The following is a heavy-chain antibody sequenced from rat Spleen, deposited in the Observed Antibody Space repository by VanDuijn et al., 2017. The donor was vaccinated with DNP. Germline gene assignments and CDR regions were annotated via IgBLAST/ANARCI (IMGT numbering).Heavy chain of an antibody. CDR2: IGSAAYAP. Sequence: EVQLVESGGGLVQPGRSLKLSCAASGFTFSAYYMAWVRQAPAKGLEWVAYIGSAAYAPYYGDSVKGRFTISRDNAKSTLYLQMDSLRSEDTATYYCARRQLYYFDYWGQGVMVTVSS. CDR3: ARRQLYYFDY. CDR1: GFTFSAYY. V-gene: IGHV5-25*01. J-gene: IGHJ2*01. D-gene: IGHD1-10*01.